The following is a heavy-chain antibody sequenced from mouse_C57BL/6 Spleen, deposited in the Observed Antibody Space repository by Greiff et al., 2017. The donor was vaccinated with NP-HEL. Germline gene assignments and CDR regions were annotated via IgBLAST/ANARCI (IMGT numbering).Heavy chain of an antibody. CDR1: GFTFSSYA. J-gene: IGHJ1*03. V-gene: IGHV5-4*03. Sequence: EVKLMESGGGLVKPGGSLKLSCAASGFTFSSYAMSWVRQTPEKRLEWVATISDGGSYTYYPDNVKGRFTISRDNAKNNLYLQMSHLKSEDTAMYYCARRLRRDWYFDVWGTGTTVTVSS. D-gene: IGHD2-2*01. CDR3: ARRLRRDWYFDV. CDR2: ISDGGSYT.